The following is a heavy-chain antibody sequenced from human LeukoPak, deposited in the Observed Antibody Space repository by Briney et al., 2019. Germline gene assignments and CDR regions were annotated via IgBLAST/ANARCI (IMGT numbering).Heavy chain of an antibody. Sequence: PGGSLRLSCAASGFTFDTHSINWVRQAPGMGLEWVSYISPTGSSIYYADSVRGRFTISRDNAKNSLYLQMNSLRAEDTAVYYCARDGVGATAGPADVFDVWGQGTVVTVSS. CDR2: ISPTGSSI. J-gene: IGHJ3*01. CDR1: GFTFDTHS. D-gene: IGHD1-26*01. V-gene: IGHV3-48*01. CDR3: ARDGVGATAGPADVFDV.